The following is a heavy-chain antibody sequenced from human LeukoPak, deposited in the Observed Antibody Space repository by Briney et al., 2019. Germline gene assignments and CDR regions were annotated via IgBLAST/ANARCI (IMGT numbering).Heavy chain of an antibody. V-gene: IGHV1-2*02. CDR3: ARDLRPRAKYSYGPWWNGY. CDR2: INPNSGGT. CDR1: GYTFTGYY. J-gene: IGHJ4*02. D-gene: IGHD5-18*01. Sequence: GASVKVSCKASGYTFTGYYMHWVRQAPGQGLEWMGWINPNSGGTNYAQKFQGRVTMTRDTSISTAYMELSRLRSDDTAVYYCARDLRPRAKYSYGPWWNGYWGQGTLVTVSS.